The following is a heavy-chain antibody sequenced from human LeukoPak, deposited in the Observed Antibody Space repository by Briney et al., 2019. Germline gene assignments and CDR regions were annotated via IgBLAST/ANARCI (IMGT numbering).Heavy chain of an antibody. J-gene: IGHJ4*02. CDR3: ARGLCGGDCYDY. Sequence: PGGSLRLSCAASGFTFSNYWMSWVRQAPGKGLEWVSSISSNSDYIYYADSVKGRFTISRDNAKNTPYLQMNSLRAEDTAVYYCARGLCGGDCYDYWGQGTLVTVSS. D-gene: IGHD2-21*01. CDR2: ISSNSDYI. CDR1: GFTFSNYW. V-gene: IGHV3-21*01.